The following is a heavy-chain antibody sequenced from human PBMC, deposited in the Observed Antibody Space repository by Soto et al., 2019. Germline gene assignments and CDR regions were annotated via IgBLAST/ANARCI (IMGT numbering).Heavy chain of an antibody. CDR1: GFTFSSYA. CDR2: ISGSGGST. D-gene: IGHD3-3*01. Sequence: QLGGSLRLPCAASGFTFSSYAMSWVRQAPGKGLEWVSAISGSGGSTYYSTSLKSRLTISKDTSKSQVVLTMTNMDPVDTATYYYARMRSPSLLRFLEWFGYFDYWGQGTLVTVSS. V-gene: IGHV3-23*01. CDR3: ARMRSPSLLRFLEWFGYFDY. J-gene: IGHJ4*02.